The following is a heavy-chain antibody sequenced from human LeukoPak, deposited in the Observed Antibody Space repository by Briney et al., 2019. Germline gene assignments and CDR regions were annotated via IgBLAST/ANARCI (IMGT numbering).Heavy chain of an antibody. J-gene: IGHJ3*02. CDR2: TSAYNGNT. CDR3: ARELVTTVTTVDAFDI. CDR1: GYTFTSYG. D-gene: IGHD4-17*01. Sequence: ASVKVSCKASGYTFTSYGISWVRQAPGQGLEWMGWTSAYNGNTNYAQKLQGRVTMTTDTSTSTAYMELRSLRSDDTAVYYCARELVTTVTTVDAFDIWGQGTMVTVSS. V-gene: IGHV1-18*01.